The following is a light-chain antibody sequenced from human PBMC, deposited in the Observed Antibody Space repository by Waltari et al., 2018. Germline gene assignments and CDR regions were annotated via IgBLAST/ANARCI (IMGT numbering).Light chain of an antibody. CDR1: QSLLHRNGYNY. J-gene: IGKJ2*01. V-gene: IGKV2-28*01. CDR3: QQYYSYPPYT. Sequence: DIVLTQSPLSLPVTPGEPASISCRSSQSLLHRNGYNYLDWYLQKPGQSPQLLIYAASTLQSGVPSRFSGSGSGTDFTLTISCLQSEDFATYYCQQYYSYPPYTFGQGTKLEIK. CDR2: AAS.